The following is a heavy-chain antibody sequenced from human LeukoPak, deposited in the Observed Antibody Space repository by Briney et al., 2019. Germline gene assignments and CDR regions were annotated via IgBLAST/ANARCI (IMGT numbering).Heavy chain of an antibody. CDR1: GGSLSAYY. J-gene: IGHJ1*01. CDR2: INHGGST. V-gene: IGHV4-34*01. D-gene: IGHD4-23*01. CDR3: ARYLDYGGNSRVFQH. Sequence: SETLSLTCAVYGGSLSAYYWTWIRQPPGKGLEWIGEINHGGSTNYYPSVKSRVTISIDTSKNQFSLKLSSVTAADTAFYYCARYLDYGGNSRVFQHWGQGTLVTVSS.